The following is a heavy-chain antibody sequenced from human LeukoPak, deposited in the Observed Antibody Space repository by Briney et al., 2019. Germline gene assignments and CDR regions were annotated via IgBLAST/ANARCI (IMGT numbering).Heavy chain of an antibody. J-gene: IGHJ4*02. CDR3: ARERNKSSSWYSRYYFDY. D-gene: IGHD6-13*01. CDR1: GGSISSYY. V-gene: IGHV4-4*07. Sequence: SETLSLTCTVSGGSISSYYWSWIRQPAGKGLEWIGRIYTSGSTNYNPSLKSRVTMSVDTSKNQFSLKLSSVTAADTAVYYCARERNKSSSWYSRYYFDYWGQGTLVTVSS. CDR2: IYTSGST.